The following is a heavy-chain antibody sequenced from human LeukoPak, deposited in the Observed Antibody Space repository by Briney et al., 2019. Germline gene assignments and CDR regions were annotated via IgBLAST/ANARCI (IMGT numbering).Heavy chain of an antibody. CDR3: ARDQVTTTPFDY. J-gene: IGHJ4*02. CDR2: ISYDGSIK. CDR1: GFTFSSYA. D-gene: IGHD4-11*01. V-gene: IGHV3-30*01. Sequence: GGSLRLSCAASGFTFSSYAMHWVRQAPGKGLEWVAVISYDGSIKYYADSVKGRFTISRDNSKNTLYLQMNSLRAEDTAVYYCARDQVTTTPFDYWGQGTLVTVSS.